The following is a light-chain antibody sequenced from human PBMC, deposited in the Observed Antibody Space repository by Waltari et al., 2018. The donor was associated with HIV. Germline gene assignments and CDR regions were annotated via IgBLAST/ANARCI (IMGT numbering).Light chain of an antibody. V-gene: IGLV3-21*02. CDR3: QVWDSETDHVI. CDR2: DAS. CDR1: NIGAKT. Sequence: SYVLTQPPSVSVPPGQTARIPCGGDNIGAKTANWFQHNPGQAPVLVLYDASGRPSGSPERFSGSNSGNAATLTISRVEAGDEADYYCQVWDSETDHVIFGGGTKLTVL. J-gene: IGLJ2*01.